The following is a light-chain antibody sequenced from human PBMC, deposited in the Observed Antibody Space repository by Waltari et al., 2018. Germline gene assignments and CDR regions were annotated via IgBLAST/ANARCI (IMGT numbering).Light chain of an antibody. Sequence: ELVMTQSPATLSLSPGEIASLSCTASQSASTSLAWYQQTPGQAPRLLIYRASTRAAGIPDRFSGSGSGTEFTLTISSLQSEDSAIYYCQQYNIWPWTFGQGTKVDIK. CDR1: QSASTS. J-gene: IGKJ1*01. CDR3: QQYNIWPWT. V-gene: IGKV3-15*01. CDR2: RAS.